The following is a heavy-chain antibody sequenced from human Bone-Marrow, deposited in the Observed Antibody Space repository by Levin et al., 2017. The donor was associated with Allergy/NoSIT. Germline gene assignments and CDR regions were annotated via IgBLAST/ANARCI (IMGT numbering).Heavy chain of an antibody. D-gene: IGHD2-15*01. J-gene: IGHJ6*02. CDR3: ARDIVVVVAATRGMDV. Sequence: PAASVKVSCKASGYTFTSYGISWVRQAPGQGLEWMGWISAYNGNTNYAQKLQGRVTMTTDTSTSTAYMELRSLRSDDTAVYYCARDIVVVVAATRGMDVWGQGTTVTVSS. CDR2: ISAYNGNT. V-gene: IGHV1-18*01. CDR1: GYTFTSYG.